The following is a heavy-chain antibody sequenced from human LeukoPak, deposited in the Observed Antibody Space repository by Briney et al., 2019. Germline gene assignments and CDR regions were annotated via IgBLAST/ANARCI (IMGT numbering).Heavy chain of an antibody. CDR3: ASPQRAYSLS. J-gene: IGHJ4*02. V-gene: IGHV5-51*01. CDR2: IYPGDSDT. CDR1: GYSFTSYW. D-gene: IGHD5-18*01. Sequence: EESLKISCKGSGYSFTSYWLGWVRQMPGKGLEWMGIIYPGDSDTRYSPSFQGQVTISVDKSISTAYLQWSSLKASDTAMYYCASPQRAYSLSWGQGTLVTVSS.